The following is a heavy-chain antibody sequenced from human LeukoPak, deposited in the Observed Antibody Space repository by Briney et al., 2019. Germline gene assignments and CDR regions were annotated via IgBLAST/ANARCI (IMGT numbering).Heavy chain of an antibody. CDR2: IYTSGST. CDR3: ARGIYPVGATDY. D-gene: IGHD1-26*01. J-gene: IGHJ4*02. V-gene: IGHV4-4*07. CDR1: GGSISSYY. Sequence: PSETLSLTCTVSGGSISSYYWSWIRQPAGKGLEWIGRIYTSGSTNYNPSLKSRVTMSVDTSKDQFFLKLSSVTAADTAVYYCARGIYPVGATDYWGQGTLVTVSS.